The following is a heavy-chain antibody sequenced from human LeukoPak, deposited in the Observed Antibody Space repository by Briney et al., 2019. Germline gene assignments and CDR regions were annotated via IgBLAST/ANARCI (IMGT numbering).Heavy chain of an antibody. CDR2: IHSDGIGT. CDR1: GFSFSSYW. CDR3: ARDQGSFDY. V-gene: IGHV3-74*01. Sequence: AGGSLRLSRAASGFSFSSYWMHWIRQAPGKGLVWVSRIHSDGIGTSYADSVRGRFIISRDNAKNTLYLQMNSLRAEDTAVYYCARDQGSFDYWGQGTLVTVSS. J-gene: IGHJ4*02.